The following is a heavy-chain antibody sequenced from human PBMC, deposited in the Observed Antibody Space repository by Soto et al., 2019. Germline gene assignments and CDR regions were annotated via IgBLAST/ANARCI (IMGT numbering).Heavy chain of an antibody. D-gene: IGHD2-15*01. CDR2: INPDNGNT. V-gene: IGHV1-3*01. CDR1: GYPFTSYD. CDR3: GRGIETGQLDP. Sequence: VASVKVSCKASGYPFTSYDMNWVRQAPGQRLEWMGWINPDNGNTKSSQKFQDRVIITRDTSASTAYMDLSSLRSEDTAVYYCGRGIETGQLDPWGQGTLVTVSS. J-gene: IGHJ5*02.